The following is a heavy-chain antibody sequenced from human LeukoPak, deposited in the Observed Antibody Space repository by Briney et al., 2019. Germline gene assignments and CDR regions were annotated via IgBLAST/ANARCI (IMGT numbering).Heavy chain of an antibody. V-gene: IGHV3-23*01. CDR2: ISGSGGST. CDR3: AKNFEPHGSGSYVFDY. D-gene: IGHD3-10*01. J-gene: IGHJ4*02. Sequence: GGPLRLSCAASGFTFSSNAMSWVRQAPGKGLEWVSAISGSGGSTYYADSVKGRFTISRDNAKNPLYLQMNSLRAEDTAVDYCAKNFEPHGSGSYVFDYWGQGTLVTVSS. CDR1: GFTFSSNA.